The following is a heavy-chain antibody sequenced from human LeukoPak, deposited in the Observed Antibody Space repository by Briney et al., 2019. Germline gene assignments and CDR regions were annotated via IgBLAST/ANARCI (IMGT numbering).Heavy chain of an antibody. D-gene: IGHD3/OR15-3a*01. CDR1: GFTFSSYG. CDR3: AKVIWTGYSFHGMDV. Sequence: GGSLRLSCAASGFTFSSYGMHWVRQAPGKGLEWVAVISYDGSNKYYADSVKGRFTISRDNSKNTLYLQMNSLRAEDTAVYYCAKVIWTGYSFHGMDVWGQGTTVTVSS. J-gene: IGHJ6*02. V-gene: IGHV3-30*18. CDR2: ISYDGSNK.